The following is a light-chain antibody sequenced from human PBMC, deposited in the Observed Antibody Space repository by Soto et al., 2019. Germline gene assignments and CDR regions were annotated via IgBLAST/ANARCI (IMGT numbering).Light chain of an antibody. Sequence: STLSASVGDRVTITCRASQSISSWLAWYQQKPGKAPKLLIYKASSLESGVPSRFSGSGSGTEFTLTISSLQPDDFATYYCELNNSHSWRLGQGPQVDIK. CDR1: QSISSW. CDR2: KAS. CDR3: ELNNSHSWR. J-gene: IGKJ1*01. V-gene: IGKV1-5*03.